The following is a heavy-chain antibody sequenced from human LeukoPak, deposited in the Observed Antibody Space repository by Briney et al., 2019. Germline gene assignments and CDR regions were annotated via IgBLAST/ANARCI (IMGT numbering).Heavy chain of an antibody. V-gene: IGHV4-59*01. CDR2: IYYSGST. D-gene: IGHD1-26*01. CDR1: GGSISSYY. Sequence: SETLSLTCTVSGGSISSYYWSWIRQPPGKGLEWIGYIYYSGSTNYNPSLKSRVTISVDTSKNQFSLKLSSVTAADTAVYYCARVVSSGSYYLDYWGQGTLVTVSS. J-gene: IGHJ4*02. CDR3: ARVVSSGSYYLDY.